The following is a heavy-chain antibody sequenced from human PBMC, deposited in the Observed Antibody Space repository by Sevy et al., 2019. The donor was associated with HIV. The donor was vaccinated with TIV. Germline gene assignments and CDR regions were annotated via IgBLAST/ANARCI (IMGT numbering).Heavy chain of an antibody. J-gene: IGHJ4*02. CDR1: GFTFSTFA. CDR2: ISDSGTNK. CDR3: ARGGIAVAGTQGY. D-gene: IGHD6-19*01. V-gene: IGHV3-30-3*01. Sequence: GGSLRLSCAASGFTFSTFARHWVRQAPGKGLEWVAAISDSGTNKYYADSVKGRFTISRDNSKNTLYVQMNSLRAEDSAVYYCARGGIAVAGTQGYWGQGTLVTVSS.